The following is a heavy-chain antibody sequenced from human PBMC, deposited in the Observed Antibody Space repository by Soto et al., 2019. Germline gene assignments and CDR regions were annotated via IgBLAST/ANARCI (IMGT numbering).Heavy chain of an antibody. CDR1: GFTFSSYS. CDR2: ISSSSSTI. V-gene: IGHV3-48*01. D-gene: IGHD3-3*01. CDR3: ARSVYDFWSGHISTELDY. J-gene: IGHJ4*02. Sequence: GGSLRLSCAASGFTFSSYSMNWVRQAPGKGLEWVSYISSSSSTIYYADSVKGRFNISRDNAKNSLYLQMNSLRAEDTAVYYCARSVYDFWSGHISTELDYWGQGTLVTVSS.